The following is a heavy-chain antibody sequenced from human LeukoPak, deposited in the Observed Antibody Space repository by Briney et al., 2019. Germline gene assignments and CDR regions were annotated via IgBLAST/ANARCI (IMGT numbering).Heavy chain of an antibody. V-gene: IGHV4-34*01. D-gene: IGHD2-15*01. CDR1: GGSFSGYY. CDR2: INHSGST. Sequence: SETLSLTCAVYGGSFSGYYWSWIRQPPGKGLEWIGEINHSGSTNYNPSLKSRVTISVDTSKNQFSLKLSSVTAADTAVYYCARRRYCSGGSCYAPVVYWGQGTLVTVSS. CDR3: ARRRYCSGGSCYAPVVY. J-gene: IGHJ4*02.